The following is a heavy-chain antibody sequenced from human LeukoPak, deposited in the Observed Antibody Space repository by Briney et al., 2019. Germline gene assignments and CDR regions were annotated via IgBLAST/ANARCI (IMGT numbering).Heavy chain of an antibody. J-gene: IGHJ4*02. D-gene: IGHD2-21*02. CDR3: ARGLRPGNTLDY. CDR2: INHSGST. CDR1: GGSFSGYY. V-gene: IGHV4-34*01. Sequence: PSETLPLTCAVYGGSFSGYYWSWIRQPPGKGLEWIGEINHSGSTNYNPSLKSRVTISVDTSKNQFSLKLSSVTAADTAVYYCARGLRPGNTLDYWGQGTLVTVSS.